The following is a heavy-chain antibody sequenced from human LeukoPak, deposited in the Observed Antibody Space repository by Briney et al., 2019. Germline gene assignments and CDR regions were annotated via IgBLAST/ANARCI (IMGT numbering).Heavy chain of an antibody. CDR1: GFTFTNYP. CDR2: LWSDGIKT. Sequence: PGRSLRLSCAASGFTFTNYPMRWVRQAPGKGLEWVAVLWSDGIKTDYADSVKGRFTISRDDSKNTLYLQMNSLRAEDTAVYYCARVLGLQRYYYYGMDVWGQGTTVTVSS. J-gene: IGHJ6*02. CDR3: ARVLGLQRYYYYGMDV. V-gene: IGHV3-33*01. D-gene: IGHD4-11*01.